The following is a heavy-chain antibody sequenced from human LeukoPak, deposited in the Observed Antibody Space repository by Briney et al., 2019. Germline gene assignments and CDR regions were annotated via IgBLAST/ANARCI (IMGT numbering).Heavy chain of an antibody. J-gene: IGHJ5*02. CDR3: ARGYYDPGSYQQFDP. CDR2: MNPSSGNT. V-gene: IGHV1-8*01. D-gene: IGHD3-10*01. Sequence: GASVKVSCKTSGYNFINHDINWVRQATGQGLEWMGWMNPSSGNTGFAQKFQGRLTMTRDTSISTAYMELSSLRSEDTAVYYCARGYYDPGSYQQFDPWGQGTLVTVSS. CDR1: GYNFINHD.